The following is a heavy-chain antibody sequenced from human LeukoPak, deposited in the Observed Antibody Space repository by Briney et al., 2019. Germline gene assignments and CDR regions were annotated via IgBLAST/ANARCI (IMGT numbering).Heavy chain of an antibody. V-gene: IGHV3-7*01. CDR2: IKQDGSEK. D-gene: IGHD3-9*01. J-gene: IGHJ6*03. Sequence: PGGSLRLSCAASGFTFSSYWMSWVRQAPGKGLEWVANIKQDGSEKYYVDSVKGRFTISRDNAKNSLYLQMNSLRAEDTAVYYCARATYDILTGYYISYYYYMDVWGKGTTVTISS. CDR3: ARATYDILTGYYISYYYYMDV. CDR1: GFTFSSYW.